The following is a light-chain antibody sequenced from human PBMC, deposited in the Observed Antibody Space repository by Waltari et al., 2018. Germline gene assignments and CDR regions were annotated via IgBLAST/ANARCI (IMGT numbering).Light chain of an antibody. J-gene: IGLJ3*02. CDR3: AAWDDNLKGL. Sequence: QSVLTQPASASATPGQRVTISCSGSTSNIGSNGVNWYQQVPGTAPKLLIHNNNRRPSGVPDRFSGSKSGTSASLAISGLQSEDEAVYYCAAWDDNLKGLFGGGTRLTVL. CDR2: NNN. V-gene: IGLV1-44*01. CDR1: TSNIGSNG.